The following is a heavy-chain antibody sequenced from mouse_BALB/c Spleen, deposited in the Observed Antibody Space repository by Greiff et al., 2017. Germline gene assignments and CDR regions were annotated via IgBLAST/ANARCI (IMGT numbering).Heavy chain of an antibody. V-gene: IGHV2-2*02. Sequence: VKVEESGPGLVQPSQSLSITCTVSGFSLTSYGVHWVRQSPGKGLEWLGVIWSGGSTDYNAAFISRLSISKDNSKSQVFFKMNSLQANDTAIYYCARGLIMGYAMDYWGQGTSVTVSS. CDR2: IWSGGST. CDR3: ARGLIMGYAMDY. J-gene: IGHJ4*01. CDR1: GFSLTSYG. D-gene: IGHD2-4*01.